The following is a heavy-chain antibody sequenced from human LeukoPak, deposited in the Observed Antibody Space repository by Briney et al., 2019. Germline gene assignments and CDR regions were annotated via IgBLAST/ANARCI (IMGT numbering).Heavy chain of an antibody. D-gene: IGHD4-17*01. V-gene: IGHV3-7*01. CDR2: IKLFGDEQ. Sequence: GGSLRLSCAGSGFIFSHYWMSWLRQAPGKEPEWVANIKLFGDEQYYGDSVKGRFIISRDNAKNSLYLQMHSLRADDTALYYCARALTTDHSGRWFDPWGQGTLVAVSS. J-gene: IGHJ5*02. CDR1: GFIFSHYW. CDR3: ARALTTDHSGRWFDP.